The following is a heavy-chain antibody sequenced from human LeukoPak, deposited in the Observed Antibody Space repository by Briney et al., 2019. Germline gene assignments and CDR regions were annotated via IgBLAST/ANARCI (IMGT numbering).Heavy chain of an antibody. J-gene: IGHJ6*03. D-gene: IGHD3-3*01. CDR3: ARYGPHDFWSGYYTSPNYYMDV. CDR1: GGSISSYY. CDR2: IYYSGST. Sequence: SETLSLTCTVSGGSISSYYWSWIRQPPGKGLEWIGYIYYSGSTNYNPSLKSRVTISVDTSKNQFSLNLSSVTAADTAVYYCARYGPHDFWSGYYTSPNYYMDVWGKGTTVTVSS. V-gene: IGHV4-59*01.